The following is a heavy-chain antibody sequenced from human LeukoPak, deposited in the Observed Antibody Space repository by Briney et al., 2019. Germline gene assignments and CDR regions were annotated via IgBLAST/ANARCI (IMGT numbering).Heavy chain of an antibody. CDR1: GGSISSYY. Sequence: PSETLSLTCTVSGGSISSYYWSWIRQPAGKGLEWIGRIYTSGSTNYNPSLKSRVTRSVDTSKSQFSLKLSSVTAADTAVYYCARMFRITMGGYAGYYFDYWGQGTLVTVSS. V-gene: IGHV4-4*07. D-gene: IGHD3-10*01. J-gene: IGHJ4*02. CDR2: IYTSGST. CDR3: ARMFRITMGGYAGYYFDY.